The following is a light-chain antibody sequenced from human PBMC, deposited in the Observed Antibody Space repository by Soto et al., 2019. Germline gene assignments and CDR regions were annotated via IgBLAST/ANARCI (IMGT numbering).Light chain of an antibody. CDR2: SDN. CDR1: SSNIGSNT. J-gene: IGLJ3*02. V-gene: IGLV1-44*01. Sequence: QSVLTQPPSASGTPGQRVTISCSGSSSNIGSNTVNWYQQLPGTAPKLLIYSDNQRPSGVPDRFSGSKSGTSASLAISGLQSEDEADYYCAAWDGSLNGRVFGGGTKLTV. CDR3: AAWDGSLNGRV.